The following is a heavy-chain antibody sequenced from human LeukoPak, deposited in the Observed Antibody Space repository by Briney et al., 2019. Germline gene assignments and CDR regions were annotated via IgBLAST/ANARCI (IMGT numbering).Heavy chain of an antibody. CDR2: INPSGGST. V-gene: IGHV1-46*01. CDR3: ARETYYYDSSGYYDAFDI. J-gene: IGHJ3*02. D-gene: IGHD3-22*01. CDR1: GFTFMSYG. Sequence: GGSLRLSCAASGFTFMSYGMHWVRQAPGQGLEWMGIINPSGGSTSYAQKFQGRVTMTRDMSTSTVYMELSSLRSEDTAVYYCARETYYYDSSGYYDAFDIWGQGTMVTVSS.